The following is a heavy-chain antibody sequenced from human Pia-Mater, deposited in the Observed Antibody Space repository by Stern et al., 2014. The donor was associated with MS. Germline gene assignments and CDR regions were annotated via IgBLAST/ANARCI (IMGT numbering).Heavy chain of an antibody. CDR2: ISSSSSYI. J-gene: IGHJ4*02. Sequence: VQLVESGGGLVKPGGSLRLSCAASGFTFSSYSMNWVRQAPGKGLAWVSSISSSSSYIYYADSVKGRFTISRDNAKNSLYLQMNSLRAEDTAVYYCARDSSSWYGVDYWGQGTLVTVSS. D-gene: IGHD6-13*01. V-gene: IGHV3-21*01. CDR3: ARDSSSWYGVDY. CDR1: GFTFSSYS.